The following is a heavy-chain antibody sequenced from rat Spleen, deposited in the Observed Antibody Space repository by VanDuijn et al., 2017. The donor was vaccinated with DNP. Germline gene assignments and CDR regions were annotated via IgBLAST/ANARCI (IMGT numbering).Heavy chain of an antibody. D-gene: IGHD1-12*02. V-gene: IGHV5-25*01. CDR1: GFSLTSYT. CDR3: ATLDDGSYSHYAMDA. J-gene: IGHJ4*01. CDR2: ISTGGGTL. Sequence: VQLKESGPGLVQPSQTLSLTCTVSGFSLTSYTVSWVRQTPKKGLEWVATISTGGGTLYYRDSVKGRFTISRDDAKSTLYLQMDSLRSEDTATYYCATLDDGSYSHYAMDAWGQGTSVTVSS.